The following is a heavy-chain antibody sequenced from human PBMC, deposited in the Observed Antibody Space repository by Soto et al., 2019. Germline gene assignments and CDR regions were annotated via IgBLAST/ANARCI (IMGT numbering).Heavy chain of an antibody. V-gene: IGHV1-69*13. CDR2: IIPIFGTA. CDR3: ARGGYDSSGYYYNAFDI. Sequence: GASVKLSCKASGGTFSSYAISWVRQAPGQGLEWMGGIIPIFGTANYAQKFQGRVTITADESTSTAYMELSSLRSEDTAMYYCARGGYDSSGYYYNAFDIWGQGTMVT. D-gene: IGHD3-22*01. J-gene: IGHJ3*02. CDR1: GGTFSSYA.